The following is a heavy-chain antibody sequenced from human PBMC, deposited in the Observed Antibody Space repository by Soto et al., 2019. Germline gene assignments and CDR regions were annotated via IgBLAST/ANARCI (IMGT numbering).Heavy chain of an antibody. Sequence: ASVKVSCKASGFTFTSSAVQWVRQARGQRLEWIGWIVVGSGNTNYAQKFQERVTTTRDMSTSTAYMELSSLRSEDTAVYYCAAALFYYYGMDVWGQGTTVTVSS. CDR1: GFTFTSSA. J-gene: IGHJ6*02. V-gene: IGHV1-58*01. CDR2: IVVGSGNT. CDR3: AAALFYYYGMDV.